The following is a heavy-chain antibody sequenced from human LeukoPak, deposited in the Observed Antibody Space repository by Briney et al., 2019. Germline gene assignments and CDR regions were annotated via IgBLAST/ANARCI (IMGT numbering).Heavy chain of an antibody. V-gene: IGHV3-48*03. CDR2: ISSSGSTI. CDR1: GFTFSSYE. J-gene: IGHJ6*02. D-gene: IGHD1-26*01. CDR3: ARESGYSGNYDDYYHYGMDV. Sequence: GGSLRLSCAASGFTFSSYEMNWVRQAPGKGLEWVSYISSSGSTIYYADSVKGRFTISRDNAKNSLYLQMNSLRAEDTAVYYCARESGYSGNYDDYYHYGMDVWGQGTTVTVSS.